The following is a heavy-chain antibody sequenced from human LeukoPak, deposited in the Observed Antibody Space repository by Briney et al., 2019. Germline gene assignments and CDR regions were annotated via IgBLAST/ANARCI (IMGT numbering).Heavy chain of an antibody. CDR1: GFTVSSNY. V-gene: IGHV3-53*01. Sequence: GGSLRPSCAASGFTVSSNYMSWVRQAPGKGLEWVSVIYSGGSTYYADSVKGRFTISRDNSKNTLYLQMNSLRAEDTAIYYCAKHTLRAGFQVFDYWGQGTLVTVSS. J-gene: IGHJ4*02. CDR3: AKHTLRAGFQVFDY. CDR2: IYSGGST. D-gene: IGHD2/OR15-2a*01.